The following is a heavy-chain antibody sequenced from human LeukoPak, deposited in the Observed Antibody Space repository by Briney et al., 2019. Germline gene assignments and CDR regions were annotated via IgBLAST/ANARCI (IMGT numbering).Heavy chain of an antibody. CDR1: GYTLTELS. D-gene: IGHD3-22*01. CDR3: ATDLRSSYYYDSSGYCHY. J-gene: IGHJ4*02. V-gene: IGHV1-24*01. CDR2: FDPEDGET. Sequence: ASVNVSCTVSGYTLTELSMHWVRQAPGKGLEWMGGFDPEDGETIYAQKFQGRVTMTEDTSTDTAYMELSSLRSEDTAVYYCATDLRSSYYYDSSGYCHYWGQGTLVTVSS.